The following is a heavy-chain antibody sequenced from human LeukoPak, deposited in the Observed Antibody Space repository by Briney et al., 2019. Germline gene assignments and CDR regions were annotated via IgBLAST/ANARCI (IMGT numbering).Heavy chain of an antibody. Sequence: GGSLRLSCAASGFTFSGYWMSWGRQAQGEGVEGVGNIKEDGREKYYVDSVKGRFTISRDNAKNSLYLQMTSLRAEDTAVYHCARGPTKGNGFDIWGQGTMVTVSS. CDR1: GFTFSGYW. V-gene: IGHV3-7*01. CDR3: ARGPTKGNGFDI. CDR2: IKEDGREK. J-gene: IGHJ3*02.